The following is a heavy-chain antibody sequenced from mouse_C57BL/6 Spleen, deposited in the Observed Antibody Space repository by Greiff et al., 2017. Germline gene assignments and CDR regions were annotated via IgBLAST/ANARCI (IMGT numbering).Heavy chain of an antibody. CDR1: GFTFSNYW. CDR2: IRLKSDNYAT. J-gene: IGHJ2*01. D-gene: IGHD2-4*01. CDR3: TAGDYDFDY. V-gene: IGHV6-3*01. Sequence: EAKLVESGGGLVQPGGSMKLSCVASGFTFSNYWMNWVRQSPEKGLEWVAQIRLKSDNYATHYAESVKGRFTISRDDSKSSVYLQMNNLRAEDTGIYYCTAGDYDFDYWGQGTTLTVSS.